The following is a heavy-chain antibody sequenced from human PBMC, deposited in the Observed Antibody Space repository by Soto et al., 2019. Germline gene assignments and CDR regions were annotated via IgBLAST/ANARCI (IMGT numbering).Heavy chain of an antibody. CDR1: GYIFTAYS. CDR3: AREASALVSLDY. J-gene: IGHJ4*02. Sequence: SVKVSCKASGYIFTAYSRHLVRQAPGQGLEWLAWINPTSGATIYAQKFQDRVTMTCDTSVSTAYLELSSLRSDDTALYYCAREASALVSLDYWGQGTLVIVSS. D-gene: IGHD6-25*01. CDR2: INPTSGAT. V-gene: IGHV1-2*02.